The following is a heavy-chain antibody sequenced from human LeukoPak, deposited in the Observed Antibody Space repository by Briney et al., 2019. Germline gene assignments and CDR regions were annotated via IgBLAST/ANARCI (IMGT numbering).Heavy chain of an antibody. D-gene: IGHD5-12*01. V-gene: IGHV3-66*01. CDR1: GFTVSSHY. CDR2: IYSDGDT. J-gene: IGHJ4*02. CDR3: ARDLSGPLDY. Sequence: PGGSLRLSCAASGFTVSSHYMNWVRQAPGKGLEWVSVIYSDGDTYYADSVKGRFTISRDNSKNTLYLQMNSLRAEDTAVYYCARDLSGPLDYWGQGTLVTVSS.